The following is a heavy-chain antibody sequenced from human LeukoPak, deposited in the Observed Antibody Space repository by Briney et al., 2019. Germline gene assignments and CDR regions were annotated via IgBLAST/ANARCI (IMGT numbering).Heavy chain of an antibody. CDR1: GIIFSTYG. D-gene: IGHD5-18*01. CDR2: ISNDGINT. CDR3: AKGRRGSSYVHYFDS. J-gene: IGHJ4*02. V-gene: IGHV3-30*18. Sequence: GRSLRLSCAASGIIFSTYGMHWVRQAPGKGLEWVGVISNDGINTYYTDSLKGRFTISRDNTNSTLYLHMNSLRREDTAVYYCAKGRRGSSYVHYFDSWGQGALVTVSS.